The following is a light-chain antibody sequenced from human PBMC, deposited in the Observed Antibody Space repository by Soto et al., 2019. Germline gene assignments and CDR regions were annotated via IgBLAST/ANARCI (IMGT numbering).Light chain of an antibody. CDR3: CSYAGSVMV. Sequence: QSALTQPRSVSGSPGQSVTISCTGTSSDVGSYNYVSWYQQHPGKAPKLMIYDVSKRPSGVPDRFSGSKSGNTASLTISGLQAEDEADYCCCSYAGSVMVFGTGTKLTVL. CDR2: DVS. J-gene: IGLJ1*01. V-gene: IGLV2-11*01. CDR1: SSDVGSYNY.